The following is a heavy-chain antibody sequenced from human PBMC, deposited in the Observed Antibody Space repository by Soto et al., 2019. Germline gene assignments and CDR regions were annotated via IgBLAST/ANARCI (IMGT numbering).Heavy chain of an antibody. V-gene: IGHV3-33*01. CDR3: ARTYCSSTSCYGELWFDP. Sequence: GGSLRLSCAASGFTFSSYGMHWVRQAPGKGLEWVAVIWYDGSNKYYADSVKGRFTISRDNSKNTLYLQMNSLRAEDTAVYYCARTYCSSTSCYGELWFDPWGQGTLVTVSS. J-gene: IGHJ5*02. CDR2: IWYDGSNK. CDR1: GFTFSSYG. D-gene: IGHD2-2*01.